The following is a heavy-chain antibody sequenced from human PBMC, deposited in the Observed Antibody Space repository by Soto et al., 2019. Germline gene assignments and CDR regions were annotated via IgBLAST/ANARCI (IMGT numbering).Heavy chain of an antibody. J-gene: IGHJ3*01. Sequence: EVQLLVSGGGSVQPGWSLRLSCEVSGFTLTNYAMSWVRQAPGKGLEWVSQISASGDRTYYADSVKGRFTISKDSSKNTLFLQMNSLRGEDSAVYYCTGSWTWGQGTMVTVSS. CDR3: TGSWT. CDR2: ISASGDRT. V-gene: IGHV3-23*01. D-gene: IGHD5-12*01. CDR1: GFTLTNYA.